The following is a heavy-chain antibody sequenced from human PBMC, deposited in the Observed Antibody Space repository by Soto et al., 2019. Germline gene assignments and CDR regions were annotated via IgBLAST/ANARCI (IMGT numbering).Heavy chain of an antibody. Sequence: GGSLRLSCVASGFTFSNYGMHWVRQPPGKGLEWVALISADGDKRYYADSVRGRLIISRDNSKDTLYLQMNSLGPDDTTVYFCAKARVRIVGANSFDYWGQGTPVTVSS. D-gene: IGHD1-26*01. V-gene: IGHV3-30*18. J-gene: IGHJ4*02. CDR1: GFTFSNYG. CDR2: ISADGDKR. CDR3: AKARVRIVGANSFDY.